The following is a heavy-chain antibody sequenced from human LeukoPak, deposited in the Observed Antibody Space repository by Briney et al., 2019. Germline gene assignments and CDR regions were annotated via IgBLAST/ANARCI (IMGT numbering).Heavy chain of an antibody. D-gene: IGHD6-13*01. CDR2: INHSGST. CDR1: GGSFSGYY. CDR3: ARAKQQLVPPYYFDY. V-gene: IGHV4-34*01. J-gene: IGHJ4*02. Sequence: SETPSLTCAVYGGSFSGYYWSWIRQPPGKGLEWIGEINHSGSTNYNPSLKSRVTISVDTSKNQFSLKLSSVTAADTAVYYCARAKQQLVPPYYFDYWGQGTLVTVSS.